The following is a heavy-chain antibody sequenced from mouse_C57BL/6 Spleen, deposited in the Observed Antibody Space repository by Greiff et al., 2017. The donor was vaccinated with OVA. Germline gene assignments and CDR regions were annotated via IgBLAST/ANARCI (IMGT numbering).Heavy chain of an antibody. V-gene: IGHV1-55*01. CDR2: IYPGSGST. D-gene: IGHD2-4*01. CDR1: GYTFTSYW. CDR3: ARSPYYDQPSYFDV. Sequence: VQLQQPGAELVKPGASVKMSCKASGYTFTSYWITWVKQRPGQGLEWIGDIYPGSGSTNYNEKFKSKATLTVDTSSSTAYMQLSSLTSEDSAVYYCARSPYYDQPSYFDVWGTGTTVTVSS. J-gene: IGHJ1*03.